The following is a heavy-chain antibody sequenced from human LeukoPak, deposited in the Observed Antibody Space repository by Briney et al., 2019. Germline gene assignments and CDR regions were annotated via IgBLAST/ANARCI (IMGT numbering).Heavy chain of an antibody. D-gene: IGHD6-19*01. Sequence: GGSLRLSCAASGFTFSSYWMSWVRQAPGKGLEWVANIKQDGSEKYYVDSVKGRFTISRDNAKNSLYLQMNSLRAEDTAVYYCARVSPSGGLGRYYFDYWGQGTLVTVSS. CDR3: ARVSPSGGLGRYYFDY. CDR1: GFTFSSYW. J-gene: IGHJ4*02. CDR2: IKQDGSEK. V-gene: IGHV3-7*01.